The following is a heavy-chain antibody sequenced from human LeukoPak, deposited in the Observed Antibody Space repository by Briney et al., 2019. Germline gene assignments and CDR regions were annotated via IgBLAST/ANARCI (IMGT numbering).Heavy chain of an antibody. D-gene: IGHD1-7*01. V-gene: IGHV1-46*01. Sequence: ASVKVSCKASGYTFVNYYIHWVRQAPGQGLEWMGIINPSGGSTSYAQKFQGRVTVTRDTSTSTVYMELSSLRSEDTAVYYCARDPNYADLDYWGQGTLVTISS. J-gene: IGHJ4*02. CDR3: ARDPNYADLDY. CDR2: INPSGGST. CDR1: GYTFVNYY.